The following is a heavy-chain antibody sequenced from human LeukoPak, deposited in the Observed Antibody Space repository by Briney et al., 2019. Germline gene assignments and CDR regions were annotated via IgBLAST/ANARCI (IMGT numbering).Heavy chain of an antibody. Sequence: PGGSLRLSCAASGFIVTTNYMSWVRQAPGKGLEWVSVIYGGESTYYPDSVKGRFTISRDPSKNTVYLQMNTLRAEDTAVYYCAKGTDFWSGYSFDHWGQGILVTVSS. CDR1: GFIVTTNY. V-gene: IGHV3-53*01. CDR2: IYGGEST. D-gene: IGHD3-3*01. J-gene: IGHJ4*02. CDR3: AKGTDFWSGYSFDH.